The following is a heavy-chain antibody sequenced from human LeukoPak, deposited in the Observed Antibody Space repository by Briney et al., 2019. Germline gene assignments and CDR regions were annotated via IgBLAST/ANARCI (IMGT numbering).Heavy chain of an antibody. J-gene: IGHJ5*02. CDR2: IIPILGIA. CDR3: ARGGVPAAVGYWFDH. D-gene: IGHD2-2*01. Sequence: SSVKVSSKASGATFSSYIISWVRQAPGQGLEWMGRIIPILGIANYAQKFQGRVTITADKSTSTAYMELSSLRSDDTAVYYCARGGVPAAVGYWFDHWGQGTLVTVSS. V-gene: IGHV1-69*02. CDR1: GATFSSYI.